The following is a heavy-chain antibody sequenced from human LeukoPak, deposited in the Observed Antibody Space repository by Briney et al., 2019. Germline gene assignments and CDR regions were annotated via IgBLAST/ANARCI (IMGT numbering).Heavy chain of an antibody. D-gene: IGHD3-3*01. J-gene: IGHJ4*02. CDR2: IRYDGSNK. Sequence: GGSLRLSCAASGFTFSSYGMHWVRQAPGKGLEWVAFIRYDGSNKYYADSVKGRFTISRDNSKNTLYLQMNSLRAEGTAVYYCAETRRRSGYGGWYYFDYWGQGTLVTVSS. V-gene: IGHV3-30*02. CDR1: GFTFSSYG. CDR3: AETRRRSGYGGWYYFDY.